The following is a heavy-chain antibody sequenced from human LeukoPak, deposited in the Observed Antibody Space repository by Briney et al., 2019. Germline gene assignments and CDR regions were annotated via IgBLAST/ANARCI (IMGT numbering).Heavy chain of an antibody. CDR2: IWYDGSNK. J-gene: IGHJ6*02. CDR1: GFTFSSYG. V-gene: IGHV3-33*01. D-gene: IGHD6-6*01. Sequence: GGSLRLSCAASGFTFSSYGMHWVRQAPGKGLEWVAVIWYDGSNKYYADSVKGRFTISRGNSKNTLYLQMNSLRAEDTAVYYCARDQYSSSSVPHYYYYYGMDVWGQGTTVTVSS. CDR3: ARDQYSSSSVPHYYYYYGMDV.